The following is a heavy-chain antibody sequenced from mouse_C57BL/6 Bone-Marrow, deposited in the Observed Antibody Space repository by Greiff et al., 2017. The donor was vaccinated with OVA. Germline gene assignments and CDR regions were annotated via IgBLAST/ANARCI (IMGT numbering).Heavy chain of an antibody. CDR3: ARKRSYYYFDY. J-gene: IGHJ2*01. CDR1: GYTFTDYY. CDR2: INPNNGGT. D-gene: IGHD2-12*01. Sequence: VQLQQSGPELVKPGASVKISCKASGYTFTDYYMNWVKQSHGKSLEWIGDINPNNGGTSYNQKFKGKATLTVDKSSSTAYMELRSLTSEDSAVYYCARKRSYYYFDYWGQGTTLTVSS. V-gene: IGHV1-26*01.